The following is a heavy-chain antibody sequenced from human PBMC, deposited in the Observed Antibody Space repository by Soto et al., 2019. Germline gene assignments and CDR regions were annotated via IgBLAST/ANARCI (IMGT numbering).Heavy chain of an antibody. Sequence: SETLSLTCTVSGDSISTFYWGWMRQSPGKELEWIGYVYYTGSTNYNPSLKSRVTISVDRSKNQFSLKLTSANAADTAVYYCARGRTVRNYADDSSDYFYFFDYWGQGIQVTVSS. V-gene: IGHV4-59*01. D-gene: IGHD3-22*01. J-gene: IGHJ4*02. CDR1: GDSISTFY. CDR2: VYYTGST. CDR3: ARGRTVRNYADDSSDYFYFFDY.